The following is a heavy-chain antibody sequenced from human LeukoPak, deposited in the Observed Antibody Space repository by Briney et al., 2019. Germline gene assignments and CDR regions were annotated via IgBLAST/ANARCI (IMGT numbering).Heavy chain of an antibody. D-gene: IGHD6-19*01. Sequence: GGSLRLSCAASGFTFSNNAMSWVRQAPGKGLEWVSAISDSGGSTYYTNSVKGRFTISRDNSKNTVYLQMNNMRVDDTAVYYCARVAGWHWFDPWGQGTLVTVSS. CDR1: GFTFSNNA. V-gene: IGHV3-23*01. J-gene: IGHJ5*02. CDR3: ARVAGWHWFDP. CDR2: ISDSGGST.